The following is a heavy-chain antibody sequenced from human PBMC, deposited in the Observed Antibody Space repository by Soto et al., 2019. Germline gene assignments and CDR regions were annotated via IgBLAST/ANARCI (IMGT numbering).Heavy chain of an antibody. CDR1: GGSIPSVGYS. CDR3: AGLTGYPDY. J-gene: IGHJ4*02. Sequence: QLQLQESGPGLLQPSQTLSLTCVVSGGSIPSVGYSWTWIRQPPGKGLEWIGYIHHGGGTSYNPALESRVTISIYRPRNQFSLNLNSVTAADTAVYYCAGLTGYPDYWGQGTLVTVFS. V-gene: IGHV4-30-2*01. D-gene: IGHD7-27*01. CDR2: IHHGGGT.